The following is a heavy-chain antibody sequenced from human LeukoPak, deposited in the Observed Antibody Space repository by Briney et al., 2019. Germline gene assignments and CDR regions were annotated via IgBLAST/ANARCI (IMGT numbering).Heavy chain of an antibody. CDR3: ARHDTPSRPFDY. CDR2: IDPSDSYT. J-gene: IGHJ4*02. CDR1: GDSFTRYW. Sequence: GESLKISCAGSGDSFTRYWITWVRQMRGQGVEWMGRIDPSDSYTNYSPSFQGHVTISADKSISTAYLQWSSLKASDTAMYYCARHDTPSRPFDYWGQGTLVTVSS. V-gene: IGHV5-10-1*01.